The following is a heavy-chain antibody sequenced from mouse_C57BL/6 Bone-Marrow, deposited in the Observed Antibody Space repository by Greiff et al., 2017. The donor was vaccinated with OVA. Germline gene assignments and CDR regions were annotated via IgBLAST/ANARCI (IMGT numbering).Heavy chain of an antibody. J-gene: IGHJ4*01. V-gene: IGHV5-17*01. CDR3: ATLFITTGRGAMDY. Sequence: EVNLVESGGGLVKPGGSLKLSCAASGFTFSDYGMHWVRQAPEKGLEWVAYISSGSSSIYYADTVKGRFTISRDNAKNTLFLQMTSLRSEDTAMYYCATLFITTGRGAMDYWGQGTSVTVSS. CDR1: GFTFSDYG. CDR2: ISSGSSSI. D-gene: IGHD1-1*01.